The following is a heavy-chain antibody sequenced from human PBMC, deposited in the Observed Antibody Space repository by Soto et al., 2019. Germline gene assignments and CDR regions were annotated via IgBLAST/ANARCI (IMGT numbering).Heavy chain of an antibody. CDR2: IGGTDGDSDGVP. V-gene: IGHV3-23*01. CDR1: GFILNNYA. D-gene: IGHD7-27*01. Sequence: VQLLESGGDLVQPGGSLRLSCVASGFILNNYAMSCVRQAPGKGLEWVSTIGGTDGDSDGVPWSEDSVKGRFTISRDSSANTLFLHMDNLRAEYSALYYCVKRGRNWGAFDFWGQGTTVVVSS. J-gene: IGHJ3*01. CDR3: VKRGRNWGAFDF.